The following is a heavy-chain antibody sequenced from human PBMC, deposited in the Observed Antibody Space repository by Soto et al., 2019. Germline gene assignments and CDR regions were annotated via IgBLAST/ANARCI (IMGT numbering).Heavy chain of an antibody. CDR1: GVTFSSYV. J-gene: IGHJ6*02. Sequence: PACSLRLSCAASGVTFSSYVMAGARQATGKGLEWVSAMSGSGGSTYYADAVKGRFTISRDNSKSTLYLQMNSLRAEDTAVYYCGKGRSYYYYYGVDVWGQGTTVTVSS. D-gene: IGHD1-26*01. CDR2: MSGSGGST. CDR3: GKGRSYYYYYGVDV. V-gene: IGHV3-23*01.